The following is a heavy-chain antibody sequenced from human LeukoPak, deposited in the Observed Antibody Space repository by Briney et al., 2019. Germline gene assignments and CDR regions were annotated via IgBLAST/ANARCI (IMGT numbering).Heavy chain of an antibody. CDR3: ARVAADAFDI. CDR2: ISSSSSYI. Sequence: GGSLRLSCAASGFTFSSYSMNWVRQAPGKGLEWVSSISSSSSYIYYADSVKGRFTISRDNAKNTLYLQMNSLRAEDTAVYYCARVAADAFDIWGQGTMVTVSS. J-gene: IGHJ3*02. V-gene: IGHV3-21*01. CDR1: GFTFSSYS.